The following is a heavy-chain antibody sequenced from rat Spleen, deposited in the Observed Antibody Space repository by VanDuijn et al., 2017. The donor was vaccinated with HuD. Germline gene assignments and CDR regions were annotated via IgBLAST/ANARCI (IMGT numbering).Heavy chain of an antibody. CDR2: ISTSGGST. D-gene: IGHD1-2*01. V-gene: IGHV5-27*01. CDR3: TTEDYYSTPGVMDA. J-gene: IGHJ4*01. Sequence: EVELVESGGGLVQPGRSMKLSCAASGFTFSNYGMAWVRQAPTKGLEWVASISTSGGSTYYRDSVKGRFTISRDNAKSTLYLQMDSLRSEDTATYYCTTEDYYSTPGVMDAWGQGASVTVSS. CDR1: GFTFSNYG.